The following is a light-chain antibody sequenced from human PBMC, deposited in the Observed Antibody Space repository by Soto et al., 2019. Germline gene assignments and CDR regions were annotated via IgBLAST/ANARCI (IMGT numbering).Light chain of an antibody. Sequence: EIVLTQSPGTLSLSPGERATLSCRASQSVSSYYLAWYQQKPGQAPGLLIYGASSRATGIPDRFSGSGSGTDFTLTINRLEPEDFAVYYCQQYGSFPWTFGQGTKVEIK. CDR3: QQYGSFPWT. J-gene: IGKJ1*01. V-gene: IGKV3-20*01. CDR1: QSVSSYY. CDR2: GAS.